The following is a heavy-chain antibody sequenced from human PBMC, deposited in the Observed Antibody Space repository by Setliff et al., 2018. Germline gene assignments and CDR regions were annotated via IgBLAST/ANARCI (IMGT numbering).Heavy chain of an antibody. CDR2: ITSGGSSV. J-gene: IGHJ6*04. Sequence: GGSLRLSCAASGFTFSGYYMSWIRQAPGKGLEWVSYITSGGSSVYYADSVKGRFAISRDNAKTSLFLQMNSLGAEDTAVYYCARGGGYGDVWGKGTTVTVSS. CDR3: ARGGGYGDV. D-gene: IGHD5-12*01. V-gene: IGHV3-11*04. CDR1: GFTFSGYY.